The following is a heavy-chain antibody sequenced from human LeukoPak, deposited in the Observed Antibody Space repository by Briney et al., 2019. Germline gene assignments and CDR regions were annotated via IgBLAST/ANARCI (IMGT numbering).Heavy chain of an antibody. Sequence: ASVKVSCKASGYTFTGYYMHWVRQAPGQGLEWMGWINPNSGGTNYAQKFQGRVTMTRDTSISTAYMELSRLRSDDTAVYYCAGVRTTVTNYYYYGMDVWGQGTTVTVSS. CDR2: INPNSGGT. J-gene: IGHJ6*02. V-gene: IGHV1-2*02. CDR1: GYTFTGYY. CDR3: AGVRTTVTNYYYYGMDV. D-gene: IGHD4-17*01.